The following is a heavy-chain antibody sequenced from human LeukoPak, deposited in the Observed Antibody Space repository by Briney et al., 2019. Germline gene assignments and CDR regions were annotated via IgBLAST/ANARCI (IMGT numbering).Heavy chain of an antibody. CDR2: IYHSGST. Sequence: SETLSLTCTVSGYSTSSGYYCGWIRPPPGKGLEWIGTIYHSGSTYYNPSLKSRVTISVDTSKNQFSLKLSSVTAADTAVYYCAIAPGKLRYYYYMDVWGKGTTVTVSS. J-gene: IGHJ6*03. V-gene: IGHV4-38-2*02. CDR3: AIAPGKLRYYYYMDV. D-gene: IGHD3-10*01. CDR1: GYSTSSGYY.